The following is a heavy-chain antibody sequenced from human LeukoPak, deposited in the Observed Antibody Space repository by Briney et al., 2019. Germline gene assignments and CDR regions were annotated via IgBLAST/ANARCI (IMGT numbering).Heavy chain of an antibody. CDR1: GGTFSSYA. CDR2: IIPIFGTA. Sequence: SVKVSCKASGGTFSSYAISWVRQAPGQGLEWMGGIIPIFGTANYAQKFQGRVTITTDESTSTAYMELSSLRSEDTAVYYCARGTISPGIAAARYFDYRGQGTLVTVSS. D-gene: IGHD6-13*01. CDR3: ARGTISPGIAAARYFDY. J-gene: IGHJ4*02. V-gene: IGHV1-69*05.